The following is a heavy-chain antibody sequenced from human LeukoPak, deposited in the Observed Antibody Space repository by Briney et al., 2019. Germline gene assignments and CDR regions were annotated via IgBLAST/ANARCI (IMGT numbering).Heavy chain of an antibody. J-gene: IGHJ5*02. V-gene: IGHV3-21*01. CDR2: ISSSSSYI. CDR1: GFTFSSYR. D-gene: IGHD3-22*01. CDR3: ARDPLITSYYDSSGNHADCFDP. Sequence: PGGSLRLSCAASGFTFSSYRMNLVRQAPGKGLKWVSSISSSSSYIYYADSVKGRFTISRDNAKNPLYLRMNSMRAEDTAVYYCARDPLITSYYDSSGNHADCFDPWGQGTLVTVSS.